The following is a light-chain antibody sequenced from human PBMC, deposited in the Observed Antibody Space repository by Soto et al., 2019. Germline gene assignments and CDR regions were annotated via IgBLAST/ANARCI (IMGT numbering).Light chain of an antibody. Sequence: EIVLTQSPGTLSLSPGERVTLSCRASQSMSNTYLAWYQQKPGQAPRLLIYGASSRATGIPDRFSGSGSGTDFTLTISRLEPEDFVVYYCQQYGRSPWTFGQGTKVEIK. CDR2: GAS. CDR1: QSMSNTY. J-gene: IGKJ1*01. CDR3: QQYGRSPWT. V-gene: IGKV3-20*01.